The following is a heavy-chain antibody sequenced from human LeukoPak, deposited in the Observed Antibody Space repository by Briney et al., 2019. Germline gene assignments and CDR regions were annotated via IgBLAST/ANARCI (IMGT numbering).Heavy chain of an antibody. D-gene: IGHD5-12*01. CDR3: ASGSSGYDP. J-gene: IGHJ5*02. CDR2: IYYSGST. Sequence: SETLSLTCTVSGGSVSGSGYYWGWIRQPPGKGLEWIGSIYYSGSTYYNPSLKSRVTISVDTSKNQFSLKLSSVTAADTAVYYCASGSSGYDPWGQGTLVTVSS. CDR1: GGSVSGSGYY. V-gene: IGHV4-39*07.